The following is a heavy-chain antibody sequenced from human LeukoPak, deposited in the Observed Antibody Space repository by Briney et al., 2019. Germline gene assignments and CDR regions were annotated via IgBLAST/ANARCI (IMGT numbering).Heavy chain of an antibody. V-gene: IGHV3-53*05. CDR1: GFTVSSNY. J-gene: IGHJ6*02. CDR2: TYSGGVT. CDR3: ARGKSYGMDV. Sequence: PGGSLRLSCAASGFTVSSNYMSWVRQAQGKGLEWVSVTYSGGVTYYADSVKDRFTISRDNSKNTLYLQMNSLRSEDTAVYYCARGKSYGMDVWGQGTTVTVSS.